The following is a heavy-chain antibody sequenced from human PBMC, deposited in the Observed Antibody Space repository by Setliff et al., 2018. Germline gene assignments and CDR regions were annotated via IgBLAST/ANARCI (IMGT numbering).Heavy chain of an antibody. CDR3: RYWSGYYNNDY. CDR2: IYNSGST. J-gene: IGHJ4*02. D-gene: IGHD3-3*01. Sequence: PSETLSLTCTVSGGSISSYYWSWIRQPPGKGLEWIGYIYNSGSTNYNPSLKSRVTISVGASTNQFSLKLYSVTAADTAVYYCRYWSGYYNNDYWGQGTLVTVSS. V-gene: IGHV4-59*12. CDR1: GGSISSYY.